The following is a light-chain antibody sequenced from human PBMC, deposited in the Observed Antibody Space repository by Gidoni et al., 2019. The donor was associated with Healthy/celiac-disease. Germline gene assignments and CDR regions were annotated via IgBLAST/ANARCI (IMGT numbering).Light chain of an antibody. CDR2: GSA. J-gene: IGKJ1*01. CDR1: QSVSSSY. CDR3: QQYGSSSWT. Sequence: EIVFTQSPGTLSLSPGERATLSCRTSQSVSSSYLACYQQKPGQAPRLLIYGSASRAAGIPDRFSGSGSGTDFTLTISRLEPEDFAVYYCQQYGSSSWTFGQGTKVEIK. V-gene: IGKV3-20*01.